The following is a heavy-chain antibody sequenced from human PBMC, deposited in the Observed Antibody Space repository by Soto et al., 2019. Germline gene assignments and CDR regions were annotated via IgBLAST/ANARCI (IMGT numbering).Heavy chain of an antibody. CDR2: ISARGGSL. J-gene: IGHJ4*02. V-gene: IGHV3-23*01. CDR1: GFSFSSYA. D-gene: IGHD5-12*01. Sequence: EVQLLESGGGLVQPGGSLRLACTASGFSFSSYAMVWVRQAPGKGLEWVSVISARGGSLYLADSVKGQFTISRGNPKNVLSLEMNNLRAEDTATYFCAKAASEYSSSVEHWCQGTLVLVSS. CDR3: AKAASEYSSSVEH.